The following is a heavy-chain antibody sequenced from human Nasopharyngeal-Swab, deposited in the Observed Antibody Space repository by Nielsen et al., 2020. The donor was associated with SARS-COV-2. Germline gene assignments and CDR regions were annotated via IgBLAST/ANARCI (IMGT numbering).Heavy chain of an antibody. J-gene: IGHJ6*02. CDR3: AREGTGTTGGMDV. V-gene: IGHV3-74*01. Sequence: GESLKISCAASGFSISGYWMHWVRQAPGKGLVWVSLISSDGGANYADSATGRFTISRDNAKNTVYLQMNSLRAEDTAVYYCAREGTGTTGGMDVWGQGTTVTVSS. CDR1: GFSISGYW. D-gene: IGHD1-7*01. CDR2: ISSDGGA.